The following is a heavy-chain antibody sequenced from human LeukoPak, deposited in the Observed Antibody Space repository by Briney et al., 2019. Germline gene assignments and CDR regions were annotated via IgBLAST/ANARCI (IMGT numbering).Heavy chain of an antibody. V-gene: IGHV7-4-1*02. CDR3: ARDATYYDILTGYFQRADFDY. Sequence: ASVKVSCKVSGYTLTELSMHWVRQAHGQGLEWMGRINTNTGNPTYAQGFTGRFVFSLDTSVSTAYLQISSLKAEDTAVYYCARDATYYDILTGYFQRADFDYWGQGTLATVSS. CDR1: GYTLTELS. D-gene: IGHD3-9*01. J-gene: IGHJ4*02. CDR2: INTNTGNP.